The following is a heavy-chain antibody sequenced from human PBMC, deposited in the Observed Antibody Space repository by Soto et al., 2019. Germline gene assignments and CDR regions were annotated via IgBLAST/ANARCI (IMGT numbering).Heavy chain of an antibody. CDR2: ISGSGGST. J-gene: IGHJ4*02. V-gene: IGHV3-23*01. Sequence: GGSLRLSCAASGFTFSSYAMSWVRQAPGKGLEWVSAISGSGGSTYYADSVKGRFTISRDNSKNTLYLQMNSLRAEDTAVYYCAKAPLSAVLRYFDWLLPFDYWGQGTLVTVSS. D-gene: IGHD3-9*01. CDR1: GFTFSSYA. CDR3: AKAPLSAVLRYFDWLLPFDY.